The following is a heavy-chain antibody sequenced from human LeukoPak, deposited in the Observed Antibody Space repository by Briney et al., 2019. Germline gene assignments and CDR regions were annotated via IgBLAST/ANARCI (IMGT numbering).Heavy chain of an antibody. CDR1: GFPFSTYS. V-gene: IGHV3-21*01. CDR3: ARGVVAAAFDY. D-gene: IGHD2-2*01. CDR2: ISSSSSHI. Sequence: GGSLRLSCAASGFPFSTYSMNWVRQAPGKGLEWVSSISSSSSHIAYADSVKGRFTISRDNAKNALYLQVNSLRAEDTAVYYCARGVVAAAFDYWGQGTLVTVSS. J-gene: IGHJ4*02.